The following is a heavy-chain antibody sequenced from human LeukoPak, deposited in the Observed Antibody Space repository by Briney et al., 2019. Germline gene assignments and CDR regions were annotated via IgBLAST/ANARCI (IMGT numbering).Heavy chain of an antibody. CDR2: ISGSGGST. J-gene: IGHJ4*01. Sequence: GGSLRLSCAASGFTFSSYGMSWVRQAPGKGLEWVSAISGSGGSTYYADSVRGRFTLFRDNSKNTLYLQMNSLRVEDTAIYYCAKDRGYWGHGTLLTVSS. CDR1: GFTFSSYG. CDR3: AKDRGY. V-gene: IGHV3-23*01.